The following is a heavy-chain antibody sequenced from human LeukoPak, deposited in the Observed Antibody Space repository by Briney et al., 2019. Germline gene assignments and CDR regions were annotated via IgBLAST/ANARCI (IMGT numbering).Heavy chain of an antibody. CDR2: INPSGGST. Sequence: ASVKVYCKASGYTFTIYYMHWVRQAPGQGLEWIGIINPSGGSTNYAQNFQGRVTMTRDTSTSTVYMELSSLRSEDTAVYYCARDYFDNWGQGTLVTVSS. CDR1: GYTFTIYY. J-gene: IGHJ4*02. V-gene: IGHV1-46*01. CDR3: ARDYFDN.